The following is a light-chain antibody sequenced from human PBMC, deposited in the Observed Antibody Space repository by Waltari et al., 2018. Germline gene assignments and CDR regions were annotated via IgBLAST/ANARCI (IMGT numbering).Light chain of an antibody. CDR1: QSITNS. Sequence: DIQMTQSPFSLSASIGVRVTITCRASQSITNSLNLYQQKPGKAPKLLIYAASTLQSGVPSRFTGSGSGTDFALTISSLHPEDFATYYCQQSYSSLTWTFGQGTKVEI. CDR3: QQSYSSLTWT. J-gene: IGKJ1*01. V-gene: IGKV1-39*01. CDR2: AAS.